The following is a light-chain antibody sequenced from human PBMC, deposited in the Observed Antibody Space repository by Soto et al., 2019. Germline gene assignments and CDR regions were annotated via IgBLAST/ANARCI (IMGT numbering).Light chain of an antibody. CDR1: QSISSW. Sequence: DIQMTQSPSTLSASVGDRVTITCRASQSISSWLAWYQQKPGKAPKLLIYDASSLESGVPSRFSGSGSGTEFTLTISTLEFDDFATYYCQQYTWTFGQGTKVEIK. V-gene: IGKV1-5*01. CDR3: QQYTWT. J-gene: IGKJ1*01. CDR2: DAS.